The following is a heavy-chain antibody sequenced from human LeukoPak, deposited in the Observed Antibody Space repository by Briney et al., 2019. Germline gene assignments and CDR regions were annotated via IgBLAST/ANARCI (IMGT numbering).Heavy chain of an antibody. J-gene: IGHJ4*02. Sequence: GGFLRLSCAASGLFFSTNWMSWVRQAPGKGLEWVATIKPDGRDKYYVDSVKGRFTMSRDNGKNSVYLQMNSLRAEDTAVYYCASWEASTNYWGQGTLVTVSS. CDR3: ASWEASTNY. D-gene: IGHD1-26*01. CDR2: IKPDGRDK. CDR1: GLFFSTNW. V-gene: IGHV3-7*01.